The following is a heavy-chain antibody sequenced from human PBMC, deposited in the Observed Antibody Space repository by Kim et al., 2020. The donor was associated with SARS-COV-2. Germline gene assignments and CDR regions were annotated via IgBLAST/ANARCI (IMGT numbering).Heavy chain of an antibody. CDR1: GFTFGGYA. V-gene: IGHV3-49*03. CDR2: IRVKAYGGTT. D-gene: IGHD3-16*01. Sequence: GGSLRLSCTASGFTFGGYAMSWFRQAPGKGLEWVGFIRVKAYGGTTEYAASVKGRFTISRDDSKSIAYLQMNSLKTEDTAVYYCTRDQGDGYKFGGIDYWGQGTLVTVSS. CDR3: TRDQGDGYKFGGIDY. J-gene: IGHJ4*02.